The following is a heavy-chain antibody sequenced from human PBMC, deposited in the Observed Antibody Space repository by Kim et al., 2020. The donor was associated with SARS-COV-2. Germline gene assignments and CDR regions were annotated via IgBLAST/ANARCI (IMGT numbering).Heavy chain of an antibody. Sequence: ASVKVSCKASGYTFSDYYMHWVRQAPGQGLEWMGWINPNGGGVNYAQNFQGRVTMTRDTSITTAYMELTRLRSDDTAVYYCASSYSSDRSGSFPYFYHGMDVWGQGTTVTVSS. CDR2: INPNGGGV. CDR3: ASSYSSDRSGSFPYFYHGMDV. D-gene: IGHD3-22*01. V-gene: IGHV1-2*02. J-gene: IGHJ6*02. CDR1: GYTFSDYY.